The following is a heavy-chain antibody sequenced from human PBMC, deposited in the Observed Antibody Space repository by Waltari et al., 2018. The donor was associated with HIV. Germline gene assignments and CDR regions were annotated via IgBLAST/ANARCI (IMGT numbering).Heavy chain of an antibody. D-gene: IGHD4-17*01. CDR2: IYYSGST. CDR1: GGAISSSSYY. CDR3: ARSVTTVTHGYFDY. Sequence: QLQLQESGPGLVKPSETLSPTCTVPGGAISSSSYYWGWIRQPPGKGVEWIGSIYYSGSTYYNPSLKSRVTISVDTSKNQFSLKLSSVTAADTAVYYCARSVTTVTHGYFDYWGQGTLVTVSS. V-gene: IGHV4-39*01. J-gene: IGHJ4*02.